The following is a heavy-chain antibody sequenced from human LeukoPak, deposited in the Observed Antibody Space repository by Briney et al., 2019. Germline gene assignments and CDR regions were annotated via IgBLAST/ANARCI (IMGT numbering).Heavy chain of an antibody. Sequence: ASEKVSCKASGYTFTSYAMHWVRQAPGQRLEWMGWINAGNGNTKYSQKFQDRVTITRDTSASTAYMELGSLRSEDTAVYYCARGPSGGSSSWYHWFDPWGQGTLVTVSS. V-gene: IGHV1-3*01. CDR1: GYTFTSYA. CDR2: INAGNGNT. J-gene: IGHJ5*02. D-gene: IGHD6-13*01. CDR3: ARGPSGGSSSWYHWFDP.